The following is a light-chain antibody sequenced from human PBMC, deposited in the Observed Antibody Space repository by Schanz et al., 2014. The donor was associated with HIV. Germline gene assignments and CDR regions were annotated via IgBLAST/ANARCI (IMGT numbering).Light chain of an antibody. CDR3: QQYGSSPRG. Sequence: EIVLTQSPGTLSLSPGERATLSCRASQSVSSNYLAWYQQKPGQAPRLLIHGASSGAAGIPDRFSGSGSGTEFTLTISSLQSEDFAVYYCQQYGSSPRGFGQGTKVEIK. V-gene: IGKV3-20*01. CDR1: QSVSSNY. CDR2: GAS. J-gene: IGKJ1*01.